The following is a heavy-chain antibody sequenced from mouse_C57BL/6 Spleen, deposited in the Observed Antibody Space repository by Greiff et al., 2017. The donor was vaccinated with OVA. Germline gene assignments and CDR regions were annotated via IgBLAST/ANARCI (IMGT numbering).Heavy chain of an antibody. V-gene: IGHV1-53*01. J-gene: IGHJ2*01. CDR2: INPSNGGT. CDR1: GYTFTSYW. D-gene: IGHD2-4*01. CDR3: ARSRRYYYDYDY. Sequence: QVQLQQPGTDLVKPGASVKLSCKASGYTFTSYWMHWVKQRPGQGLEWIGNINPSNGGTNYNEKFKSKATLTVDTSSSTAYMQRSSLTSEDTAVYYCARSRRYYYDYDYWGQGTPLTVSS.